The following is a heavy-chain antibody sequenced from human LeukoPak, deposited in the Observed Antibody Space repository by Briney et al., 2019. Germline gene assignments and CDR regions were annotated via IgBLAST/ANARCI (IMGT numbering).Heavy chain of an antibody. D-gene: IGHD5-12*01. J-gene: IGHJ4*02. CDR2: MNPNSGNT. CDR1: GYTFTSYD. Sequence: ASVKVSCKASGYTFTSYDINWVRQATGQGLEWMGWMNPNSGNTGYAQKFQGRVTITRNTSISTAYMELSSLRSEDTAVYYCAREVGYSGYEFDYWGQGTLVTVSS. V-gene: IGHV1-8*03. CDR3: AREVGYSGYEFDY.